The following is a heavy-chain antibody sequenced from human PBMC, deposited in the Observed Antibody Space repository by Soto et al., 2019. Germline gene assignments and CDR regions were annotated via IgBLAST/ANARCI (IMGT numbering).Heavy chain of an antibody. CDR2: INPNFGRT. CDR1: GGTFSSYA. CDR3: ARELRDVVVVAATPNGYYYYMDV. Sequence: ASVKVSCKASGGTFSSYAISWVRQAPGQGLEWKGGINPNFGRTNYAQKFQGRVTMTRDASISTAYMELSRLRSDDTAVYYCARELRDVVVVAATPNGYYYYMDVWGKGTTVTVSS. V-gene: IGHV1-69*05. D-gene: IGHD2-15*01. J-gene: IGHJ6*03.